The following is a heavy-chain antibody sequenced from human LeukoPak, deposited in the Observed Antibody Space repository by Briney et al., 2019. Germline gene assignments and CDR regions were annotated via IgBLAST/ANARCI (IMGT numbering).Heavy chain of an antibody. J-gene: IGHJ5*02. CDR2: INPNSGGT. D-gene: IGHD6-19*01. CDR1: GYTFTGYY. V-gene: IGHV1-2*02. Sequence: ASVKVSCKASGYTFTGYYMHWVRQAPGQGLEWMGWINPNSGGTNYAQKFQGRVTMTRDTSISTAYMELSRLRSDDTAAYYCARDPTRGAVADNWFDPWGQGTLVTVSS. CDR3: ARDPTRGAVADNWFDP.